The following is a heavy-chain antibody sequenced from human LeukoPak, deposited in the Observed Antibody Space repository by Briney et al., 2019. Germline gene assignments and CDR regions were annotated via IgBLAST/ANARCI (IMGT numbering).Heavy chain of an antibody. V-gene: IGHV3-21*04. CDR3: AKSYYDILTGYYSSEYFQH. CDR2: ISSSSSYI. J-gene: IGHJ1*01. Sequence: PGGSLRLSCAAPGFTFSSYTLNWVRQAPGKGLEWVSSISSSSSYIYYADSVKGRFTISRDNSKNTLYLQMNSLRAEDTAVYYCAKSYYDILTGYYSSEYFQHWGQGTLVTVSS. D-gene: IGHD3-9*01. CDR1: GFTFSSYT.